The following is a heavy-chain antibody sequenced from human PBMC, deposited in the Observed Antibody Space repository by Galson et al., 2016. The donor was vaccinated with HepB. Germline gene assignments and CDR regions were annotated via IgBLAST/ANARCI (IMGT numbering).Heavy chain of an antibody. CDR1: GYSFTTYA. Sequence: SVKVSCKAFGYSFTTYAVQWVRQAPGQSLEWVGWINTANGHTKYSQKFQGRITITRDTSASTAYMELSGLRSEDTAVYYCARIGDYRKYHGLDVWGQGTTVTASS. CDR3: ARIGDYRKYHGLDV. CDR2: INTANGHT. J-gene: IGHJ6*02. V-gene: IGHV1-3*04. D-gene: IGHD4-11*01.